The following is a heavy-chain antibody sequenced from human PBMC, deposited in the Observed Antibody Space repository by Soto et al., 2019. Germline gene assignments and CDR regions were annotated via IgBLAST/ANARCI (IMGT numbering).Heavy chain of an antibody. J-gene: IGHJ4*02. Sequence: GGSLRLSCAASGFTFSSYAMHWVRQAPGKGLEWVAVISYDGSNKYYADSVKGRFTISRDNSKNTLYLQMNSLRAEDTAVYYCARFGVTMIVEDHFDYWGQGTLVTVSS. V-gene: IGHV3-30-3*01. CDR3: ARFGVTMIVEDHFDY. CDR2: ISYDGSNK. D-gene: IGHD3-22*01. CDR1: GFTFSSYA.